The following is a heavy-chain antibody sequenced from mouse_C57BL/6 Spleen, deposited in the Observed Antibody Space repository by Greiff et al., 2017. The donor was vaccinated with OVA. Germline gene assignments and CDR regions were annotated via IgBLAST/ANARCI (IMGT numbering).Heavy chain of an antibody. CDR2: IRNKANNHAT. D-gene: IGHD4-1*01. CDR1: GFTFSDAW. V-gene: IGHV6-6*01. CDR3: TSHLTGTGAY. J-gene: IGHJ3*01. Sequence: EVQLVESGGGLVQPGGSMKLSCAASGFTFSDAWMDWVRQSPEKGLEWVAEIRNKANNHATYYAESVKGRFTISRDDSKSSVYLQMNSLRAEDTGIYYCTSHLTGTGAYWGQGTLVTVSA.